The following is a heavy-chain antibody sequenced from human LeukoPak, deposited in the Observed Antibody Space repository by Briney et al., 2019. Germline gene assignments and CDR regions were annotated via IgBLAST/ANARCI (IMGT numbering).Heavy chain of an antibody. CDR2: ISGSGSRT. V-gene: IGHV3-23*01. CDR1: GFTFSSYA. J-gene: IGHJ5*02. CDR3: VKSLNSWHGWFDP. D-gene: IGHD4-11*01. Sequence: GGSLRLSCAASGFTFSSYAMNWVRQAPGKGLEWVSGISGSGSRTHYADSVKGRFTFSRDNSKNTVYLQMNSLRVEDTVVYYCVKSLNSWHGWFDPWGQGTPVTVSS.